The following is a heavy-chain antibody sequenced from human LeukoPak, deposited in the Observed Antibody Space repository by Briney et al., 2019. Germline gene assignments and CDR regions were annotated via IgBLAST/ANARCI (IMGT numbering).Heavy chain of an antibody. D-gene: IGHD3-10*01. J-gene: IGHJ4*02. CDR2: IRSKAYGGTT. CDR1: GFTFGDYA. CDR3: TRALRIWFGELSEPDY. Sequence: GRSLRLSCAASGFTFGDYAMSWFRQAPGKGLEWVGFIRSKAYGGTTEYAASVKGRFTISRDDSKSIAYLQMNSLKTEDTAVYYCTRALRIWFGELSEPDYWGQGTLVTVSS. V-gene: IGHV3-49*03.